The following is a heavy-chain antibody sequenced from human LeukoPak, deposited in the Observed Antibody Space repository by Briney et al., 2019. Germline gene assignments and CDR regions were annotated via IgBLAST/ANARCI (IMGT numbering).Heavy chain of an antibody. J-gene: IGHJ4*02. V-gene: IGHV5-51*01. CDR1: GYIFTSYW. D-gene: IGHD3-10*01. CDR3: ARRGLYGSGTYYADY. CDR2: IYPGDSDT. Sequence: GESLKISCKGSGYIFTSYWIGWVRQTPGKGLGWMGIIYPGDSDTSNSPSFQGQVTISADKSIRTAYLQWSSLKASDTAMYYCARRGLYGSGTYYADYWGQGTLLTVSS.